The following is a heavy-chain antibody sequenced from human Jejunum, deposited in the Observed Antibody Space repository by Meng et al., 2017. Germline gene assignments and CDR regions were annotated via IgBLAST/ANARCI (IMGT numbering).Heavy chain of an antibody. CDR2: IPFDESQE. CDR3: ARDFTTSGYIFGHKDY. V-gene: IGHV3-30*01. Sequence: GGSLRPSCAASGFTFSSYAMHWVRQAPGKGLEWVAVIPFDESQEYYADSVKGRFTIARDNSKNTLYLQMNSLRPEDTAVYYCARDFTTSGYIFGHKDYWGQGTLVTVSS. J-gene: IGHJ4*02. D-gene: IGHD5-18*01. CDR1: GFTFSSYA.